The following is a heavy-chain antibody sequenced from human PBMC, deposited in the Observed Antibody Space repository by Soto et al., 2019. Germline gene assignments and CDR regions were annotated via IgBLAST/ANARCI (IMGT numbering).Heavy chain of an antibody. Sequence: GGSLRLSCAASGFTFSSYEMNWVRQAPGKGLEWVSYISSSGSTIYYADSVKGRFTISRDNAKNSLYLQMNSLRAEDTAVYYCARGGRDDFWSGYFYNAFDIWGQGTMVTVSS. CDR2: ISSSGSTI. CDR1: GFTFSSYE. D-gene: IGHD3-3*01. J-gene: IGHJ3*02. V-gene: IGHV3-48*03. CDR3: ARGGRDDFWSGYFYNAFDI.